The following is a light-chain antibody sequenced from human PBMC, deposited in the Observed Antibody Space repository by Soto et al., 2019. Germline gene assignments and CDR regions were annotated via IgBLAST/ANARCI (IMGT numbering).Light chain of an antibody. CDR3: HQYYSSHNT. V-gene: IGKV4-1*01. Sequence: DIVMTQSPDSLAVSLGERATINCKSSQTVLYSANNKNYLAWLQQKLGQPPKLIIYWASTRESGVPDRLSGSGSRPDYTHNISSLQTENVAVDYCHQYYSSHNTSGPGTKLQI. CDR2: WAS. J-gene: IGKJ2*01. CDR1: QTVLYSANNKNY.